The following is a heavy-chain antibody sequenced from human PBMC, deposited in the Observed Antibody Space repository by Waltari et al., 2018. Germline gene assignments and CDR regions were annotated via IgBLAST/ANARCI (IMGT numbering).Heavy chain of an antibody. J-gene: IGHJ5*02. Sequence: EVQLLESGGGLVQPGGSLRLSCAASGFTFSSYAMSWVRRAPGKGLEWVSAISGSGGSTYYADSVKGRFTISRDNSKNTLYLQMNSLRAEDTAVYYCAKEIQRITMVRGAINWFDPWGQGTLVTVSS. CDR1: GFTFSSYA. V-gene: IGHV3-23*01. CDR3: AKEIQRITMVRGAINWFDP. CDR2: ISGSGGST. D-gene: IGHD3-10*01.